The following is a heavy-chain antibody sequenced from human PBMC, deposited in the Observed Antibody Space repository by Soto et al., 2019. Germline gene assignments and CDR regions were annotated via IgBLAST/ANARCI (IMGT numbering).Heavy chain of an antibody. CDR2: IYYSGST. V-gene: IGHV4-59*01. CDR1: GGSISSYY. J-gene: IGHJ6*02. D-gene: IGHD5-18*01. Sequence: PSETLSLTCTVSGGSISSYYWSWIRQPPGKGLEWIGYIYYSGSTNYNPSLKSRVTISVDTSKNQFSLKLSSVTAADTAVYYCATRRDVGRGGGYSYGYDYYYGMDVWGQGTTVTVSS. CDR3: ATRRDVGRGGGYSYGYDYYYGMDV.